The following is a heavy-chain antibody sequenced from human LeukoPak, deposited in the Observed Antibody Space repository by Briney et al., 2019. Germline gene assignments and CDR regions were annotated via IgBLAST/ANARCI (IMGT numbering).Heavy chain of an antibody. J-gene: IGHJ4*02. V-gene: IGHV3-21*01. D-gene: IGHD3-3*01. CDR1: GFTFSSYS. CDR3: ARAEYYDFWSGYY. CDR2: ISRSSSYI. Sequence: PGGSLRLSCAASGFTFSSYSMNWVRQAPGKGLEWVSSISRSSSYIYYADSVKGRFAISRDNAKNSLYLQMNSLRAEDTAVYYCARAEYYDFWSGYYWGQGTLVTVSS.